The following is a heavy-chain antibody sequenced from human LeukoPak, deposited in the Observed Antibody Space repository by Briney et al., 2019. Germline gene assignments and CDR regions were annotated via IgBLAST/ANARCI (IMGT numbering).Heavy chain of an antibody. V-gene: IGHV5-51*01. D-gene: IGHD1-26*01. J-gene: IGHJ6*04. CDR1: GYSFTSYW. Sequence: GESLKISCKGSGYSFTSYWIVWVRQMPEKGLEWMGIIYPGDSDTTYSPSFQGQVTISADKSISTAYLQWSSLKASDTAIYYCARHRVATADGMDVWGKGTTVTVSS. CDR3: ARHRVATADGMDV. CDR2: IYPGDSDT.